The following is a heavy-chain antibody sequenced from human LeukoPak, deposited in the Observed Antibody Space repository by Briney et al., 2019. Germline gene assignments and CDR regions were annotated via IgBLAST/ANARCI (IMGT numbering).Heavy chain of an antibody. CDR3: VRDPHAFDI. Sequence: GGSLRLSCAASGFTFSSYEMNWVRQAPGKGLEWVSYITRSSGTIHYADSVKGRFTTSRDNAKNSVYLQMSSLRDDDTAVYYCVRDPHAFDIWGQGTMVTVSS. J-gene: IGHJ3*02. V-gene: IGHV3-48*02. CDR1: GFTFSSYE. CDR2: ITRSSGTI.